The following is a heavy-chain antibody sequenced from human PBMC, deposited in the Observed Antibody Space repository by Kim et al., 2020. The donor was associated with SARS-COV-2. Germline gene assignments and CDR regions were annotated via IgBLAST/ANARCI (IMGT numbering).Heavy chain of an antibody. V-gene: IGHV4-31*03. D-gene: IGHD6-6*01. CDR1: GGSISSGGYY. Sequence: SETLSLTCTVSGGSISSGGYYWSWIRQHPGKGLEWIGYIYYSGSTYYNPSLKSRVTISVDTPKNQFTLKLSSVTAADTDVYSCARDSSIAARHYYYGMDDGGRGATVAVAS. J-gene: IGHJ6*01. CDR3: ARDSSIAARHYYYGMDD. CDR2: IYYSGST.